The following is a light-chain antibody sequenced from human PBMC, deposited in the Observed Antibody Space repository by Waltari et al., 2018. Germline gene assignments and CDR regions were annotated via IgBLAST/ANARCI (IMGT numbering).Light chain of an antibody. J-gene: IGKJ2*01. CDR2: KAS. Sequence: DIQMTQSPSSLSASVGDRVTITCRASQSISNWLAWYQQKPGKAPILLIYKASILKSGVPSRFSDSGSGTQFTLTISSLQPGDFATYYCQQYNTYSSFGQGTKLEIK. V-gene: IGKV1-5*03. CDR3: QQYNTYSS. CDR1: QSISNW.